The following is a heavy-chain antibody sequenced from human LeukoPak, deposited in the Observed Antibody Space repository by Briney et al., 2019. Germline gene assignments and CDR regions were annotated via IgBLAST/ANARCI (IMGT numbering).Heavy chain of an antibody. J-gene: IGHJ6*02. Sequence: ASVKVSCKASGGTFSSYAISWVRQAPGQGLEWMGGIIPIFGTANYAQKFQGRVTITADESTSTAYMELSSLRSEDTAVYYCARVLGIQLWPPHSYYYYYGMDVWDQGTTVTVSS. D-gene: IGHD5-18*01. V-gene: IGHV1-69*13. CDR2: IIPIFGTA. CDR3: ARVLGIQLWPPHSYYYYYGMDV. CDR1: GGTFSSYA.